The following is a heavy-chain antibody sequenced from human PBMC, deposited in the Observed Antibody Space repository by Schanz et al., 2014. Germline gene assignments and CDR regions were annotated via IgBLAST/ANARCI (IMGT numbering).Heavy chain of an antibody. CDR1: GFPFSDYF. J-gene: IGHJ4*02. CDR3: ARIGGSVFDY. Sequence: QVQLVDSGGGLVKPGGSLRLSCTASGFPFSDYFMAWIRQPQGRGLEWVSYIGNGGVTIYYADSVKGRFTISRDNSKNSLYLQMNSLRAEDTAVYYCARIGGSVFDYWAQGTLVTVSS. V-gene: IGHV3-11*01. CDR2: IGNGGVTI. D-gene: IGHD3-10*01.